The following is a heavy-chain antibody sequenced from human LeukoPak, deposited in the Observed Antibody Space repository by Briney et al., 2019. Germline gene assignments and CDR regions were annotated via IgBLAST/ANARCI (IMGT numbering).Heavy chain of an antibody. J-gene: IGHJ4*02. CDR3: TRETTPYY. Sequence: GGSLRLSCTGSGFTFGDYAMTWVRQAPGKGLEWVGFIRSKAYGGTTEYAAPVKDRFTISRNDSKSIAYLQMNSLKTEDTAVYYCTRETTPYYWGQGTLVTVSS. CDR2: IRSKAYGGTT. D-gene: IGHD4-17*01. CDR1: GFTFGDYA. V-gene: IGHV3-49*04.